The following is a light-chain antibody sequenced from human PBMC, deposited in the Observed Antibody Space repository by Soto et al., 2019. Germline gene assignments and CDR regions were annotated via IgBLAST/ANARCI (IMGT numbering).Light chain of an antibody. J-gene: IGKJ2*01. Sequence: IVITQSPATLSVSPGERATLSCRASQSLNTKLAWYQQKPGQAPRLLISGATARAPGIPARFSGSGSGTEFTLTISSLQSEDFAVYFCQQYNIWPYTFGQGTKVDI. V-gene: IGKV3-15*01. CDR1: QSLNTK. CDR3: QQYNIWPYT. CDR2: GAT.